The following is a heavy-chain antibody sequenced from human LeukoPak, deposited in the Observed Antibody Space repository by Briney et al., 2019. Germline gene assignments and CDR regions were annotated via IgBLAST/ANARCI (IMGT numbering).Heavy chain of an antibody. CDR2: INPSGST. D-gene: IGHD5-18*01. CDR3: VRVGYRYVINDWSRTGLGAYPTKYYYHMDV. J-gene: IGHJ6*03. V-gene: IGHV4-34*01. Sequence: KPSETLSLTCAVYGGSVSDYYWGWIRQPPGKGLEWIGEINPSGSTNYSPSLKSRVTISVDTSKNQFSLKLSSVAAADTAVYFCVRVGYRYVINDWSRTGLGAYPTKYYYHMDVWDKGATVTVSS. CDR1: GGSVSDYY.